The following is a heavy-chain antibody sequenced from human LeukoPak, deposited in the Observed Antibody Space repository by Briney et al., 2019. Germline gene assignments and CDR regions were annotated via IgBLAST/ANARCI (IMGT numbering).Heavy chain of an antibody. CDR2: IYYSGST. Sequence: PSETLSLTCTVSGGSISSSSYYWGWIRQPPGKGLEWIGSIYYSGSTYYNPSLKSRVTISVDTSKNQFSLKLSSVTAADTAVYYCASPPSSGWHEPYYFDYWGQGTLVTVSS. J-gene: IGHJ4*02. D-gene: IGHD6-19*01. V-gene: IGHV4-39*01. CDR3: ASPPSSGWHEPYYFDY. CDR1: GGSISSSSYY.